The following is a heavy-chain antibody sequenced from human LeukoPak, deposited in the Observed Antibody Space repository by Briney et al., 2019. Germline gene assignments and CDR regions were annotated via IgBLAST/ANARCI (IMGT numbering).Heavy chain of an antibody. V-gene: IGHV1-69*05. CDR2: IIPIFGTA. Sequence: EASVKVSCKASGGTFSSYAISWVRQAPGQGLEWMGGIIPIFGTANYAQKLQGRVTMTTDTSTSTAYMELRSLRSDDTAVYYCARGYYYYYYMDVWGKGTTVTVSS. CDR1: GGTFSSYA. J-gene: IGHJ6*03. CDR3: ARGYYYYYYMDV.